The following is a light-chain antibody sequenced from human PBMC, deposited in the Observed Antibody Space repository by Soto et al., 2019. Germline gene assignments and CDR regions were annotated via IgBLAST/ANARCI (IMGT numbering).Light chain of an antibody. J-gene: IGKJ1*01. Sequence: AIRMTQSPSSFSASTGDRVTITCRASQGISSYLAWYQQKPGKAPKLLIYAASTLQSGDPSRFSGSGSGTDFALTISCLQSEDYATYYCQQYYSYPWTCGQGTKVEIK. CDR3: QQYYSYPWT. CDR1: QGISSY. V-gene: IGKV1-8*01. CDR2: AAS.